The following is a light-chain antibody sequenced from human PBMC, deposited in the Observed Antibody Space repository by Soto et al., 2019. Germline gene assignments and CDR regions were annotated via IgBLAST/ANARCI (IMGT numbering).Light chain of an antibody. CDR3: QFFGSSRYT. CDR2: GAS. CDR1: QSISSSY. Sequence: EIVLTQSPGTLSLSPGERATLACRASQSISSSYLAWYQQKPGQAPRLLIYGASSRATGIPDRFSGSGSGTDFTLTISRLDPEDFALYYCQFFGSSRYTFGQGTKLEIK. V-gene: IGKV3-20*01. J-gene: IGKJ2*01.